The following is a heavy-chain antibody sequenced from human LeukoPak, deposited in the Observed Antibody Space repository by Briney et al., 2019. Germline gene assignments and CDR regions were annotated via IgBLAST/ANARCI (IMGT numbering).Heavy chain of an antibody. D-gene: IGHD5-24*01. J-gene: IGHJ3*02. Sequence: SETLSLTCTVSGGSVSSGSYYWSWIRQPPGKGLEWIGYIYYSGSTNYNPSLKSRVTISVDTSKNQFSLKLSSVTAADTAVYYCARVRDGYNSEPYDAFDIWGQGTMVTVSS. V-gene: IGHV4-61*01. CDR3: ARVRDGYNSEPYDAFDI. CDR2: IYYSGST. CDR1: GGSVSSGSYY.